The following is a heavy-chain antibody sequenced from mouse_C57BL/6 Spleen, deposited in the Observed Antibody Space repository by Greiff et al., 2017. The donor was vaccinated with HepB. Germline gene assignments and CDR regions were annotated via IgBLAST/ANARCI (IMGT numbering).Heavy chain of an antibody. V-gene: IGHV14-2*01. CDR1: GFNIKDYY. Sequence: VQLKESGAELVKPGASVKLSCTASGFNIKDYYMHWVKQRTEQGLEWIGRIDPEDGETKYAPKFQGKATITADTSSNTAYLQLSSLTSEDTAVYYCARYGSITTVVATGFDYWGQGTTLTVSS. J-gene: IGHJ2*01. D-gene: IGHD1-1*01. CDR2: IDPEDGET. CDR3: ARYGSITTVVATGFDY.